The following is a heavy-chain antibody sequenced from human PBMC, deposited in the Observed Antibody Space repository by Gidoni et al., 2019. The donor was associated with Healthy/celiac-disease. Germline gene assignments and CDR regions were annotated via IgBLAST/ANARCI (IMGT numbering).Heavy chain of an antibody. CDR1: GFTFSRYW. CDR3: ARDPGYCSGGSCYGDYYYMDV. CDR2: IKQDGSEK. J-gene: IGHJ6*03. Sequence: EVQLVESGAGLVQPGGSLRLSCAASGFTFSRYWMSWVRQAPGKGLEWVTNIKQDGSEKYYVDSVKGRFTISRDNAKNSLYLQMNSLRAEDTAVYYCARDPGYCSGGSCYGDYYYMDVWGKGTTVTVSS. D-gene: IGHD2-15*01. V-gene: IGHV3-7*01.